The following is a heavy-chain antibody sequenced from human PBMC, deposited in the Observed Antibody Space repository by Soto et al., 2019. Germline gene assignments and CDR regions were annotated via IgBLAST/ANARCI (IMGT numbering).Heavy chain of an antibody. J-gene: IGHJ5*02. D-gene: IGHD3-3*01. CDR2: IKSKTDGGTT. V-gene: IGHV3-15*01. Sequence: LRLSCAASGFTFSNAWMSWVRQAPGKGLEWVGRIKSKTDGGTTDYAAPVKGRFTISRDDSKNTLYLQMNSLKTEDTAVYYCTTDPPKTDFWTYWFDPWGQGTLVTVSS. CDR3: TTDPPKTDFWTYWFDP. CDR1: GFTFSNAW.